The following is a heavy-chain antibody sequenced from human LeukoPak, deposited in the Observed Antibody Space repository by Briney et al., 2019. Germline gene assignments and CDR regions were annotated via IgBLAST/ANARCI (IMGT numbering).Heavy chain of an antibody. Sequence: SETLSLTCTVSGGSISSYYWSWIRQSAGKGLEWIGRIYTSGSTNYNPSLKSRVTMSVDTSKNQFSLKLSSVTAADTAVYYCARGTYDILTGLGPIDYWGQGTLVTVSS. J-gene: IGHJ4*02. CDR3: ARGTYDILTGLGPIDY. CDR1: GGSISSYY. CDR2: IYTSGST. D-gene: IGHD3-9*01. V-gene: IGHV4-4*07.